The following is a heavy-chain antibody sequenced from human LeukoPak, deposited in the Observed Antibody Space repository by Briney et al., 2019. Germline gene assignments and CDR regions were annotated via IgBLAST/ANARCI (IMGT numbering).Heavy chain of an antibody. D-gene: IGHD3-16*01. CDR2: INHSGST. Sequence: PSETLSLTCAIYGGSFSGYYWSWIRQPPGKGLEWIGEINHSGSTNYNPSLKSRVTISVDTSKNQFSLKLSSVTAADTAVYYCARGWVTGWFDPWGQGTLVTVSS. CDR3: ARGWVTGWFDP. CDR1: GGSFSGYY. J-gene: IGHJ5*02. V-gene: IGHV4-34*01.